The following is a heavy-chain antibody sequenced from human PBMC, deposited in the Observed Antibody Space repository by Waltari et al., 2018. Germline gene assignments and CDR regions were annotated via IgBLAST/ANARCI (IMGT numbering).Heavy chain of an antibody. CDR2: IRGRGGST. Sequence: ELQLVESGGGLVQPGGSLRLSCAASGFTFACYAMNWVRQAPGKGLEWVSGIRGRGGSTYYADSVKGRFTISRDNSESTLYLQMNSLRAEDTAVYYCAKSGLQSSGFGYFFDYWGQGTLVTVSA. CDR3: AKSGLQSSGFGYFFDY. D-gene: IGHD3-3*01. J-gene: IGHJ4*02. V-gene: IGHV3-23*04. CDR1: GFTFACYA.